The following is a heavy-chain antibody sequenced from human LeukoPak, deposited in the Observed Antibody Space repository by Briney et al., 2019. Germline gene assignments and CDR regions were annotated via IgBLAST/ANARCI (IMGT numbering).Heavy chain of an antibody. CDR2: IDWDDDK. V-gene: IGHV2-70*11. CDR1: GFSLSTSGMC. Sequence: ESGPTLVNPTQTLTLTCTFSGFSLSTSGMCVSWIRQPPGKALEWLARIDWDDDKYYSTSLKTRLTISKDTSKNQVVLTMTNVDPVDTGTYYCARRGGEYSSGRYVGLALDIWGQGTMVTVSS. CDR3: ARRGGEYSSGRYVGLALDI. J-gene: IGHJ3*02. D-gene: IGHD6-19*01.